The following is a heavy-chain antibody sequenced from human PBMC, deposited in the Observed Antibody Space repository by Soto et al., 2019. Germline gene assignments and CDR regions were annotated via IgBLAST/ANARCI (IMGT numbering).Heavy chain of an antibody. CDR2: MNPNSGNT. Sequence: QVQLVQSGAEVKKPGASVKVSCKASEYTFTSYDIIWVRQATGQGLEWMGWMNPNSGNTGYAQKFQGRVTMTRNTSISTAYMELSSLRSEDTAVYYCARGINYYDSGDDAFDIWGQGTMVTVSS. J-gene: IGHJ3*02. CDR1: EYTFTSYD. CDR3: ARGINYYDSGDDAFDI. V-gene: IGHV1-8*01. D-gene: IGHD3-10*01.